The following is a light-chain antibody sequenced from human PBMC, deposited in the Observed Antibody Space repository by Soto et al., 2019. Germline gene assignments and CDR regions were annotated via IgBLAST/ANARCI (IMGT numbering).Light chain of an antibody. CDR1: QSVSNNY. Sequence: EIVLTPSLGTLSLSPGERATLFCRASQSVSNNYLAWYQQKPGQAPRLLIYGASNRATGIPDRFSGSGSGTDFTLTISRLEPEDFAVYYCQQYGSSGTFGQGTKV. J-gene: IGKJ1*01. CDR3: QQYGSSGT. CDR2: GAS. V-gene: IGKV3-20*01.